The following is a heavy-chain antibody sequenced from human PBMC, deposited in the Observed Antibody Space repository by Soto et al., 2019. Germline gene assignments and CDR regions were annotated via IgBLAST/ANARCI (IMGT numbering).Heavy chain of an antibody. Sequence: SETLSLTCAVYGGSFSGYYWSWIRQPPGKGLEWIGEINHSGSTNYNPSLKSRVTISVDTSKNRFSLKLSSVTAADTAVYYCARGRGYSYGSVRWFDPWGQGTLVTVSS. CDR2: INHSGST. CDR3: ARGRGYSYGSVRWFDP. CDR1: GGSFSGYY. D-gene: IGHD5-18*01. J-gene: IGHJ5*02. V-gene: IGHV4-34*01.